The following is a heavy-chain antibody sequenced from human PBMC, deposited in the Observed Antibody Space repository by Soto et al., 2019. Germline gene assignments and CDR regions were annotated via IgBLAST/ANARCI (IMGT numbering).Heavy chain of an antibody. CDR2: IYYSGST. D-gene: IGHD4-4*01. V-gene: IGHV4-59*01. Sequence: QVQLQESGPGLVKPSETLSLTCTVSGGSISSYYWSWIRQPPGKGLELIGYIYYSGSTNYNPSLKFGVTISEDTPKNQFTLKRTSVTAAYTAVYYCARSWETDGNSYWDCDLSGRGTLVTVSS. CDR3: ARSWETDGNSYWDCDL. CDR1: GGSISSYY. J-gene: IGHJ2*01.